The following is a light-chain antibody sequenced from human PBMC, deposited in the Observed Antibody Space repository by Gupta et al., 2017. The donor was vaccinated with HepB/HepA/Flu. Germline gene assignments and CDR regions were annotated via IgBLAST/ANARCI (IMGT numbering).Light chain of an antibody. Sequence: DIHLTQSPSSLSASVGDRVTITCRASQSTSVYLNWYKQKAGEAPELLIYAASILQSGVPSRFSGSGSGTLFTLAINSVQPEDFATYYCQQSYSAPQTFGLGTKLDIK. V-gene: IGKV1-39*01. CDR3: QQSYSAPQT. J-gene: IGKJ2*01. CDR2: AAS. CDR1: QSTSVY.